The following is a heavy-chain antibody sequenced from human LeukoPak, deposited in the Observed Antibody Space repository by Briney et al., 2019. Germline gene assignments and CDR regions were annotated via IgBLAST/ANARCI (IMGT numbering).Heavy chain of an antibody. CDR3: ARVAISRSELPTHYYYYYGMDV. CDR1: GGTFSSYA. CDR2: IILIFGTA. D-gene: IGHD3-10*01. Sequence: GASVKVSCKASGGTFSSYAISWVRQAPGQGLEWMGGIILIFGTANYAQKFQGRVTITADKSTSTAYMELSSLRSEDTAVYYCARVAISRSELPTHYYYYYGMDVWGKGTTVTVSS. J-gene: IGHJ6*04. V-gene: IGHV1-69*06.